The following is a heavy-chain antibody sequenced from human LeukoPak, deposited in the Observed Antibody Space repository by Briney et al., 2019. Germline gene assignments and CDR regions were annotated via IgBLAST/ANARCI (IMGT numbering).Heavy chain of an antibody. V-gene: IGHV4-34*01. D-gene: IGHD3-16*01. CDR2: INHSGST. J-gene: IGHJ3*02. Sequence: PSETLSLTCAVYGGSFSGYYWSWIRQPPGKGLEWIGEINHSGSTNYNPSLKSRVTISLDTSKNQFSLRLSSVTAADTAVYYCGRSYHDDAWAAFDIWGQGTVVTISS. CDR3: GRSYHDDAWAAFDI. CDR1: GGSFSGYY.